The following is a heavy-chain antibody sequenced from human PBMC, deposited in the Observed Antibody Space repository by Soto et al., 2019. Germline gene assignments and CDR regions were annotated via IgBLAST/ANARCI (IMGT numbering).Heavy chain of an antibody. CDR2: TRNKANSYTT. V-gene: IGHV3-72*01. Sequence: EVQLVESGGGLVQPGGSLRLSCEASGFTFSDHYIDWVCQAPGKGLEWVGRTRNKANSYTTEYAASVKGRFTISRDDSQDSLHLQMNSLKTEDTAVYYCARAPKVGSWTHFDYWGQGTLVTVSS. J-gene: IGHJ4*02. CDR3: ARAPKVGSWTHFDY. CDR1: GFTFSDHY. D-gene: IGHD6-13*01.